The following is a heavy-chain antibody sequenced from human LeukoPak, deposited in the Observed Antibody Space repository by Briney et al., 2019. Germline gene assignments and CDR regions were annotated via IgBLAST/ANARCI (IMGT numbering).Heavy chain of an antibody. V-gene: IGHV3-48*01. Sequence: GGSLRLSCAASGFTFSSYSMNWVRQAPGKGLEWVSYISSSSTIYYADSVKGRFTISRDNAKNSLYLQMNSLRAEDTAVYYCAREHDSGPFDYWGQGTLVTVSS. CDR1: GFTFSSYS. CDR3: AREHDSGPFDY. D-gene: IGHD1-1*01. J-gene: IGHJ4*02. CDR2: ISSSSTI.